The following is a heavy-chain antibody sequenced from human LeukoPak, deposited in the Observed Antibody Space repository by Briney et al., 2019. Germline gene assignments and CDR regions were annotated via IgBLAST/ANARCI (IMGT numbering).Heavy chain of an antibody. D-gene: IGHD2-15*01. CDR3: ARDLVVVAATPFEVDYGEFDY. J-gene: IGHJ4*02. V-gene: IGHV3-48*04. CDR1: GFTFSSYW. Sequence: GGSLRLSCAASGFTFSSYWMSWVRQAPGKGLEWVSYISSSGSTIYYADSVKGRFTISRDNAKNSLYLQMNSLRAEDTAVYYCARDLVVVAATPFEVDYGEFDYWGQGTLVTVSS. CDR2: ISSSGSTI.